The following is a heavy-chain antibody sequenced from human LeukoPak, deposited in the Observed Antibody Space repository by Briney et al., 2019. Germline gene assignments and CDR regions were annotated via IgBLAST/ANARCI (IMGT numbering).Heavy chain of an antibody. V-gene: IGHV4-31*03. CDR2: IYYSGST. CDR1: GGSISSGGYY. D-gene: IGHD6-13*01. CDR3: ARRQPLGIAAAGHYFDY. J-gene: IGHJ4*02. Sequence: SETLSLTCTVPGGSISSGGYYWSWIRQHPGKGLEWIGYIYYSGSTYYNPSLKSRVTISVDTSKNQFSLKLSSVTAADTDVYYCARRQPLGIAAAGHYFDYWGQGTLVTVSS.